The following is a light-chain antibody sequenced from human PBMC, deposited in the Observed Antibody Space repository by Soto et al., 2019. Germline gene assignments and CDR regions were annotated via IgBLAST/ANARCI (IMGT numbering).Light chain of an antibody. CDR2: WAS. V-gene: IGKV4-1*01. J-gene: IGKJ1*01. CDR1: QSVFLSSNNKNY. Sequence: DIVMTQSPDSLAVSLGERATFNCKSSQSVFLSSNNKNYLAWFQQKPGQPPKLLIYWASTRESGVPDRFSGSGSGTDFTLTISSLQAEDVAVYYCQQYYGAPWTFGQGTKVEIK. CDR3: QQYYGAPWT.